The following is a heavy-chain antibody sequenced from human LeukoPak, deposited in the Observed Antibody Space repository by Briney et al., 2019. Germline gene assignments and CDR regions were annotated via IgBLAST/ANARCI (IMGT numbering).Heavy chain of an antibody. CDR2: ISSSGNTI. CDR1: GFTFSSYE. D-gene: IGHD3-10*01. V-gene: IGHV3-48*03. J-gene: IGHJ4*02. CDR3: ARDHGAY. Sequence: AGGPLRLSCAASGFTFSSYEMNWVRQAPGKGLECVSFISSSGNTIYYADSVKGRFTISRDNAKNSLYLQMNSLRAEDSAIYYCARDHGAYWGLGTLVTVSS.